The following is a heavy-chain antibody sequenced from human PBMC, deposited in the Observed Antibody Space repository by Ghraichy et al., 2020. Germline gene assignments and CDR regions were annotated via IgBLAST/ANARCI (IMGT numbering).Heavy chain of an antibody. V-gene: IGHV4-39*01. CDR3: ARLVRYCSSTSCRMTYYDFWSGYYYADYFDY. CDR2: IYYSGST. J-gene: IGHJ4*02. D-gene: IGHD3-3*01. Sequence: SETLSLTCTVSGGSISSSSYYWGWIRQPPGKGLEWIGSIYYSGSTYYNPSLKSRVTISVDTSKNQFSLKLSSVTAADTAVYYCARLVRYCSSTSCRMTYYDFWSGYYYADYFDYWGQGTLVTVSS. CDR1: GGSISSSSYY.